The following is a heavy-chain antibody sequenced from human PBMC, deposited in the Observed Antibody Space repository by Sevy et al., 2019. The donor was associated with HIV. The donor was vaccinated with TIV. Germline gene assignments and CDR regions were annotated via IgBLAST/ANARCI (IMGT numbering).Heavy chain of an antibody. CDR3: ASLGGSRDCTNGVCYNFDY. CDR1: GFTFSSYG. J-gene: IGHJ4*02. CDR2: IWYDGSNK. D-gene: IGHD2-8*01. V-gene: IGHV3-33*08. Sequence: GGSLRLSCAASGFTFSSYGMHWVRQAPGKGLEWVAVIWYDGSNKYYADSVKGRFTISRDNSKNTLYLQMNSLRAEDTAVYYCASLGGSRDCTNGVCYNFDYWGQGTLVTVSS.